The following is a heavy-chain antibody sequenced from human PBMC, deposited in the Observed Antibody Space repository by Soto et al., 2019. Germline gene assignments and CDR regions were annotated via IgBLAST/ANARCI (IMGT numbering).Heavy chain of an antibody. V-gene: IGHV1-46*01. D-gene: IGHD3-10*01. CDR3: GSSLRGVSVTIIEGPNGLPP. Sequence: SVKVSCKSPADTFTSYYIHWVRQAPGHGLEWMGIIKPNVGSTRFAQTFQGRITIHGDTPKKTVYTKLRSQRSEDTAINYCGSSLRGVSVTIIEGPNGLPPWGRESW. CDR1: ADTFTSYY. CDR2: IKPNVGST. J-gene: IGHJ5*02.